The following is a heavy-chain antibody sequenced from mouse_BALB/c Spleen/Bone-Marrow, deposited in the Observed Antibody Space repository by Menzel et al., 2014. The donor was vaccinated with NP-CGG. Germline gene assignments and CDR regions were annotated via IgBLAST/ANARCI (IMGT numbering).Heavy chain of an antibody. Sequence: EVHLVESGGGLVQPGESLKLSCESNEYEFXSHDMSWVRKTPEKRLELVAAINSDGGSTYYPDTMERRFTISRDNTKKTLYLQMSSLRSEDTALYYCARHNYRYDDYAMDCWGQGTSVTVSS. D-gene: IGHD2-14*01. CDR2: INSDGGST. J-gene: IGHJ4*01. V-gene: IGHV5-2*01. CDR3: ARHNYRYDDYAMDC. CDR1: EYEFXSHD.